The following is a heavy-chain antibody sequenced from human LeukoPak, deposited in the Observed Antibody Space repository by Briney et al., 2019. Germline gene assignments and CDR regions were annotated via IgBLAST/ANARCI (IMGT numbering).Heavy chain of an antibody. D-gene: IGHD3/OR15-3a*01. Sequence: PGRSLRLSCAASEFTFSSYAMHWVRQAPGKGLEWVALVSNDGGDKYYADSVKGRFTISGDNSKNTLYLQMNSLRGEDTGVYYCAKAHLLDWLLPFDYWGQGTLVTVSS. J-gene: IGHJ4*02. CDR3: AKAHLLDWLLPFDY. CDR2: VSNDGGDK. V-gene: IGHV3-30*18. CDR1: EFTFSSYA.